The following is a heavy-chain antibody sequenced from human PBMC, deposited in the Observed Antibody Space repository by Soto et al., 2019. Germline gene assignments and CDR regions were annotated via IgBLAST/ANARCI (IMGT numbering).Heavy chain of an antibody. J-gene: IGHJ4*02. D-gene: IGHD3-10*01. CDR1: GFTFDDYA. CDR3: AKDMGRFGELLPDY. V-gene: IGHV3-9*01. Sequence: EVQLVESGGGLVQPGRSLRLSCAASGFTFDDYAMHWVRQAPGKGLEWVSGISWNSGSVGYADSVKGRFTISRDNAKNSLYLQMNSLRAEDTALYYCAKDMGRFGELLPDYWGQGTLVTVSS. CDR2: ISWNSGSV.